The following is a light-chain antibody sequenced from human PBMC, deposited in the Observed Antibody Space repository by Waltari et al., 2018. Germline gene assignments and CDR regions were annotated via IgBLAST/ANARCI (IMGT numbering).Light chain of an antibody. CDR1: QSISNW. J-gene: IGKJ1*01. CDR2: GAS. V-gene: IGKV1-12*01. CDR3: QQYWT. Sequence: DIQMTQSPSSVSAFVGDRVTITCRASQSISNWLAWYQQKPGKAPKLLIYGASDLHSGVPSRFSGSGAGTDFTLTISSLQAEDFATYYCQQYWTFGQGTKVEIK.